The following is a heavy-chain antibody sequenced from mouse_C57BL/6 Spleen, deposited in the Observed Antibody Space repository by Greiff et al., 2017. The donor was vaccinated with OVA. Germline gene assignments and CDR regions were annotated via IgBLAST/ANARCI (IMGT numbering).Heavy chain of an antibody. CDR2: ISGGGGNT. Sequence: DVKLVESGGGLVKPGGSLKLSCAASGFTFSSYTMSWVRQTPEKRLEWVATISGGGGNTYYPDSVKGRFTISRDNAKNTLYLQMSSLRSEDTALYYCARSYDYVYAMDYWGQGTSVTVSS. CDR1: GFTFSSYT. CDR3: ARSYDYVYAMDY. D-gene: IGHD2-4*01. J-gene: IGHJ4*01. V-gene: IGHV5-9*01.